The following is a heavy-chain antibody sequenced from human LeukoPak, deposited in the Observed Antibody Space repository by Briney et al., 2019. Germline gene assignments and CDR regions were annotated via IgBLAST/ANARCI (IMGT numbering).Heavy chain of an antibody. CDR3: AGGGYDYVWGSYRYADY. CDR1: GFPFIGNS. D-gene: IGHD3-16*02. CDR2: IGSSSSYI. Sequence: GGSLRLSCAASGFPFIGNSMNWARQAPGKGREGVSSIGSSSSYIYYADSVKGRFTISRDNAKSSLYLQMNSLRAEDTAVYYCAGGGYDYVWGSYRYADYWGQGTLVTVSS. V-gene: IGHV3-21*01. J-gene: IGHJ4*02.